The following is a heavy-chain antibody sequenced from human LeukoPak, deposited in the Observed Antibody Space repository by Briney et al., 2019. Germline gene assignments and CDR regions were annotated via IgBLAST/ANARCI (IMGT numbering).Heavy chain of an antibody. J-gene: IGHJ4*02. CDR1: GFTFSHYY. CDR3: ARRDRNYYDSSGYYYDC. D-gene: IGHD3-22*01. Sequence: PGGSLRLSCAASGFTFSHYYMSWIRQAPGKGLEWVSYISSSGSTIYYADSVKGRFTISRDNAKNSLYLQMNSLRAEDTAVYYCARRDRNYYDSSGYYYDCWGQGTLVTVSS. V-gene: IGHV3-11*01. CDR2: ISSSGSTI.